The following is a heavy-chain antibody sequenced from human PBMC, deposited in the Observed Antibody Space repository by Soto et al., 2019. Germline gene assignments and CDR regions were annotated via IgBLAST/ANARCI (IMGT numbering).Heavy chain of an antibody. CDR1: GFTFGNYG. J-gene: IGHJ4*02. CDR2: IRSSSRRT. V-gene: IGHV3-23*01. Sequence: PGGSLRLSCETSGFTFGNYGMGWVRQAPGKGLYGVSGIRSSSRRTYYADSVRGRFTISRDKSKNTLYLQMDTLRADDTAGYYCAKVAKSGVVIEYFASGRQGSLVTAPQ. CDR3: AKVAKSGVVIEYFAS. D-gene: IGHD3-3*01.